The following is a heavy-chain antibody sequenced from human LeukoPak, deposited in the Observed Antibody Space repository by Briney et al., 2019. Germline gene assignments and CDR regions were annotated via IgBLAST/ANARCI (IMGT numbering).Heavy chain of an antibody. D-gene: IGHD2-2*01. CDR1: GGSISSGGYY. V-gene: IGHV4-30-2*01. J-gene: IGHJ3*02. Sequence: PSETLSLTCTVSGGSISSGGYYWSWIRQPPGKGLEWIGYIYHSGSTYYNPSLKSRVTISVDRSKNRFSLKLSSVTAADTAVYYCARYGYCSSTSCFAFDIWGQGTMVTVSS. CDR3: ARYGYCSSTSCFAFDI. CDR2: IYHSGST.